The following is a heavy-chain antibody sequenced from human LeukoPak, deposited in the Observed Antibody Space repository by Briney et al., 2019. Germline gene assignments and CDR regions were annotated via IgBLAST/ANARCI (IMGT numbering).Heavy chain of an antibody. D-gene: IGHD2-21*01. CDR3: AKVDRRRLIPY. Sequence: GGSLRLSCAASGFTFSSYAMSWVRQAPGKGLEWVSAISGSGGSTYYADSVKGRFTIPRDNSKNTLYLQMNSLRAEDTAVYYCAKVDRRRLIPYWGQGTLVTVSS. J-gene: IGHJ4*02. CDR1: GFTFSSYA. V-gene: IGHV3-23*01. CDR2: ISGSGGST.